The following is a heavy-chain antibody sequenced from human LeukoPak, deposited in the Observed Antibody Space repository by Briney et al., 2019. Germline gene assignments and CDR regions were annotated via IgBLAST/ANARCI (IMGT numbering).Heavy chain of an antibody. D-gene: IGHD5-24*01. Sequence: GGSLRLSCAASEFTFSSYTMNWVRQAPGKGLEWVSSINSRSSYIYYADSVKGRFTISRDNAKNSLYLQMNSLRAEDTAVYYCARDASVEWLQIDYWGQGTLVTVSS. V-gene: IGHV3-21*01. J-gene: IGHJ4*02. CDR2: INSRSSYI. CDR1: EFTFSSYT. CDR3: ARDASVEWLQIDY.